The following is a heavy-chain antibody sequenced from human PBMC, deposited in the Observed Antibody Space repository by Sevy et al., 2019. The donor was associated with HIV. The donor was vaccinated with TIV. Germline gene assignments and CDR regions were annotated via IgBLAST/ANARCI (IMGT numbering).Heavy chain of an antibody. CDR3: ARVPITMVRGVIIRPFDY. D-gene: IGHD3-10*01. Sequence: ASVKVSCKAYGYTFTGYYMHWVRQAPGQGLEWMGWINPNSGGTNYAQKFQGRVTMTRDTSISTAYMEMSRLRSDDTAMYYCARVPITMVRGVIIRPFDYWGQGTLVTVSS. J-gene: IGHJ4*02. V-gene: IGHV1-2*02. CDR1: GYTFTGYY. CDR2: INPNSGGT.